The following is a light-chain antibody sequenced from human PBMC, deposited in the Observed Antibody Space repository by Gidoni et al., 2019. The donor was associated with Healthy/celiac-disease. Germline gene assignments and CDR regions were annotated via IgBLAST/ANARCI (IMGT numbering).Light chain of an antibody. CDR3: QQYNSYSR. Sequence: DIQITQSPSTLSASVGDRVTITCRASQSISSWLAWYQQKPGKAPKLLIYKAYSLESGVTSRFSGSGSGTEFTLNISSLQPDDFATYYCQQYNSYSRFGPXTKVDIK. J-gene: IGKJ3*01. V-gene: IGKV1-5*03. CDR1: QSISSW. CDR2: KAY.